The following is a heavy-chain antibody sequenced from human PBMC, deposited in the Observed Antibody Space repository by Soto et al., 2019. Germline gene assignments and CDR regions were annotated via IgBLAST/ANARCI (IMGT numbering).Heavy chain of an antibody. J-gene: IGHJ4*02. CDR1: GFSLSTSGVG. CDR3: AHRPVLWFGELPFDF. V-gene: IGHV2-5*02. Sequence: QITLKESGPTLVKPTQTLTLTCTFSGFSLSTSGVGVGWIRQPPGKALEWLALLYWDDDKRYSPSLKSRLTTTKDTSKSQVVLTMTNMDPVDTATEYGAHRPVLWFGELPFDFWGQGTLVTDTS. CDR2: LYWDDDK. D-gene: IGHD3-10*01.